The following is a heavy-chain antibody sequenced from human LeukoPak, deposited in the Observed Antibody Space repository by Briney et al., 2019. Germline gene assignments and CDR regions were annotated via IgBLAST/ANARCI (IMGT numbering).Heavy chain of an antibody. CDR3: ARQVAWGFDY. J-gene: IGHJ4*02. D-gene: IGHD7-27*01. CDR1: GFTFSNFW. Sequence: GGSLRLSCAASGFTFSNFWMHWVRQAPGKGLVWVSHINSYGSTTNYADSVKGRFTISRDNAKNTLYLQMNSLRGEDTAVYYCARQVAWGFDYWGQGTLVTVSS. V-gene: IGHV3-74*01. CDR2: INSYGSTT.